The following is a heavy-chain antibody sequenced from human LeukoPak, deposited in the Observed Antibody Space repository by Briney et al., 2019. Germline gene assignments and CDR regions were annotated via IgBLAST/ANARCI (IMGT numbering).Heavy chain of an antibody. CDR2: ISSSSSYI. CDR3: ARDEEGYSSSWYVY. V-gene: IGHV3-21*01. Sequence: PGGSLRLSCAASGFTFSSYSMNWVRQAPGKGLEWVSSISSSSSYINYADSVKGRFTISRDNAKNSLYLQINSLRAEDTAVYYCARDEEGYSSSWYVYWGQGTLVTVSS. J-gene: IGHJ4*02. CDR1: GFTFSSYS. D-gene: IGHD6-13*01.